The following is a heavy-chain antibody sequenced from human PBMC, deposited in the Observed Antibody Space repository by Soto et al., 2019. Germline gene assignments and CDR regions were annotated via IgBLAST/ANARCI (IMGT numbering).Heavy chain of an antibody. CDR2: INPNSGGT. CDR3: ATSLIDGSLRLFAI. J-gene: IGHJ3*02. Sequence: ASVKVSCKASGYTFTGYYMHWVRQAPGQGLEWMGWINPNSGGTNYAQKFQGWVTMTRDTSISTAYMELSRLRSDDTAVYYCATSLIDGSLRLFAIGGQGTLDPGSS. V-gene: IGHV1-2*04. CDR1: GYTFTGYY. D-gene: IGHD3-16*01.